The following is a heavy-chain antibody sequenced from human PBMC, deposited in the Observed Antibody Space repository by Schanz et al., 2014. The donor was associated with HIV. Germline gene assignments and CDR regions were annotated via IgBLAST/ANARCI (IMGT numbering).Heavy chain of an antibody. Sequence: QVQLVQSGAEVKKPGASVKVSCKASGYTFISFGISWVRQAPGQGLEWMGGIIPLFGTSNYAQKFQGRATITADESTSTAYMELSSLRSEDTAVYYCARDSPVAAGTLDYWGQGTLVTVSS. CDR3: ARDSPVAAGTLDY. CDR2: IIPLFGTS. J-gene: IGHJ4*02. V-gene: IGHV1-69*01. D-gene: IGHD6-13*01. CDR1: GYTFISFG.